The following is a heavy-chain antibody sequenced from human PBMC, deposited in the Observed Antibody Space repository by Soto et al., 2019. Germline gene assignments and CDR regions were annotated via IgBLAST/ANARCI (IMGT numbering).Heavy chain of an antibody. Sequence: GRSRGRSWAASGSTLSSYAMSWVRQAPGKGLEWVSAISGSGGSTYYADSVKGRFTISRDNSKNTLYLQMISLRAEDTDVYYCANAVVTGTTVTLFDYWGQGTLVTVSS. J-gene: IGHJ4*02. CDR2: ISGSGGST. D-gene: IGHD1-7*01. CDR3: ANAVVTGTTVTLFDY. CDR1: GSTLSSYA. V-gene: IGHV3-23*01.